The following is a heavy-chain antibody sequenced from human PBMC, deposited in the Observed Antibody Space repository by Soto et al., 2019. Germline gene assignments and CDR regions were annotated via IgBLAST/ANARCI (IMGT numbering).Heavy chain of an antibody. CDR1: GFTFTSSA. V-gene: IGHV1-58*01. J-gene: IGHJ6*02. CDR2: IVVGGGNT. D-gene: IGHD6-13*01. Sequence: SVKVSCKASGFTFTSSAVQWVRQARGQRLEWIGWIVVGGGNTNYAQKFQERVTITRDMSTSTAYMELSSLRSEDTAVYYCAAEGIAAAAFWYYYYGMDVWGHGTTVTVSS. CDR3: AAEGIAAAAFWYYYYGMDV.